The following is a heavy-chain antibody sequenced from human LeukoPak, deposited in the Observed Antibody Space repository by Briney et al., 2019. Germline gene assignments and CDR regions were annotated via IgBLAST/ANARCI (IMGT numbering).Heavy chain of an antibody. J-gene: IGHJ6*03. CDR3: ARGRAALLGYYYYYMDV. D-gene: IGHD2-15*01. CDR2: VYYNGNT. V-gene: IGHV4-59*01. Sequence: SETLSLTCTVSGGSISPYYWSWIRQPPGKGLEWIGYVYYNGNTNYNPPLRSRVTILVDTSKNQFYLKLGSVTAADTAVYYCARGRAALLGYYYYYMDVWGKGTTVTVSS. CDR1: GGSISPYY.